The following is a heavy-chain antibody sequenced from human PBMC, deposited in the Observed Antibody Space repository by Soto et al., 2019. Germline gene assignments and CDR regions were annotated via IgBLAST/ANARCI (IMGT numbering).Heavy chain of an antibody. CDR1: GFSLSTSGMC. D-gene: IGHD5-12*01. Sequence: SGPTLVKPTQTLTLTCTFSGFSLSTSGMCVSWIRQPPGKALEWLALIDWDDDKYYSTSLKTRLTISKDTSKNQVVLTMTNMDPVDTATYYCARISRALDGYNYRGFSYFDYWGQGTLVTVSS. CDR2: IDWDDDK. J-gene: IGHJ4*02. CDR3: ARISRALDGYNYRGFSYFDY. V-gene: IGHV2-70*01.